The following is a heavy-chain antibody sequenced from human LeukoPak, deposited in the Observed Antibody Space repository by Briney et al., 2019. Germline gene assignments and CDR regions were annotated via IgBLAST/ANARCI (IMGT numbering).Heavy chain of an antibody. CDR2: THTSGST. CDR1: GGSITSYY. V-gene: IGHV4-4*07. D-gene: IGHD3-3*01. Sequence: PSETLSLTCTFSGGSITSYYWSWIRQPAGKGLEWIGRTHTSGSTNYNPSLKSRVTMSVDTSKNQFSLKLSSVTAADTAVYYCARVGREAHRLRFLELLSSPSDYYYYYYMDVWGKGTTVTVSS. CDR3: ARVGREAHRLRFLELLSSPSDYYYYYYMDV. J-gene: IGHJ6*03.